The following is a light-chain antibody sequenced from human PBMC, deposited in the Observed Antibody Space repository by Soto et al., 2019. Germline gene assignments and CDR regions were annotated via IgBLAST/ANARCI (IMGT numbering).Light chain of an antibody. V-gene: IGKV1-27*01. CDR1: QGISNY. Sequence: DIQMTQSPSSLSASVGDGFTITSRASQGISNYLAWYQQKPGKVPKLLIYAASTLQSGVPSRFSGSGSGTDFTLTISSLQPEDVATYYCQKYNSAPHTFGQGTKLEIK. J-gene: IGKJ2*01. CDR2: AAS. CDR3: QKYNSAPHT.